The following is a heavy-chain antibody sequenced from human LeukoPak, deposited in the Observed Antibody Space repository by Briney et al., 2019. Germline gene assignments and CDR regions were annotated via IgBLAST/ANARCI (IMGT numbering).Heavy chain of an antibody. CDR1: GGTFSSYA. J-gene: IGHJ4*02. V-gene: IGHV1-69*13. CDR3: ARVKVIGYYDSSGEWDY. D-gene: IGHD3-22*01. CDR2: IIPIFGTA. Sequence: SVKVSCKASGGTFSSYAISWVRQAPGQGLEWMGGIIPIFGTANYAQKFQGRVTITADESTSTAYMELSSLRSGDTAVYYCARVKVIGYYDSSGEWDYWGQGTLVTVSS.